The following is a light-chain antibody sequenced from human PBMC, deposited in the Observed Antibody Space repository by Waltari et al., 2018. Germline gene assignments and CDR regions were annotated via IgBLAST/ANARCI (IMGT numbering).Light chain of an antibody. CDR1: SLPKHD. CDR2: KDT. CDR3: QSADGSGAYRA. Sequence: SYRLTQPPSVSVPPGQTARIPCSGASLPKHDSFWYQQKAGQAPVLVIYKDTERASGIPERFSGSSSGTTVTLTIRGAQAEDEADYYCQSADGSGAYRAFGGGTKLTVL. V-gene: IGLV3-25*03. J-gene: IGLJ2*01.